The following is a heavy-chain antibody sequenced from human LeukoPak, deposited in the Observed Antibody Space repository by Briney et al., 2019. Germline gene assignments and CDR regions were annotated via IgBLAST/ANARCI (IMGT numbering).Heavy chain of an antibody. J-gene: IGHJ1*01. Sequence: SVKLSCKASGGTFSSYAISWVRQAPGQGLEWMGRIIPIFGTANYAQKFQGRVTITTDESTSTAYMELSSLRSEDTAVYYCARPYYGSGSYSNEYFQHWGQGTLVTVSS. CDR2: IIPIFGTA. CDR3: ARPYYGSGSYSNEYFQH. V-gene: IGHV1-69*05. CDR1: GGTFSSYA. D-gene: IGHD3-10*01.